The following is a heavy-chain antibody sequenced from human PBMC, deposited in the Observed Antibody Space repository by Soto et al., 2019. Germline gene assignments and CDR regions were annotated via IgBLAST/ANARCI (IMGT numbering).Heavy chain of an antibody. V-gene: IGHV4-39*01. CDR2: SGTT. J-gene: IGHJ4*02. D-gene: IGHD4-17*01. CDR3: VTYGGDTGRFDY. CDR1: GASMSSSNYY. Sequence: SETLSLTCSVSGASMSSSNYYWGWIRQPPGKGLEWIGSGTTYYNPSLKSRVTISVDTSKSQFSLKLNSVTAADTAVYYCVTYGGDTGRFDYWGQGXLVTVSS.